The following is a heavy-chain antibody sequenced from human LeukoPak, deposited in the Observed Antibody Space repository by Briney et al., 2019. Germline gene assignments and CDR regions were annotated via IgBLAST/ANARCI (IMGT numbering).Heavy chain of an antibody. J-gene: IGHJ3*02. CDR3: ARESYDILTGYYSGAFDI. D-gene: IGHD3-9*01. CDR2: TKSDGSST. V-gene: IGHV3-74*01. Sequence: GGSLRLSCAASGFTFSYYWMHWVRQAPGKGLVWVSRTKSDGSSTTYADSVKGRITISRDNAKNTLYLQMNSLRAEDTAVYYCARESYDILTGYYSGAFDIWGQGTKVTVSS. CDR1: GFTFSYYW.